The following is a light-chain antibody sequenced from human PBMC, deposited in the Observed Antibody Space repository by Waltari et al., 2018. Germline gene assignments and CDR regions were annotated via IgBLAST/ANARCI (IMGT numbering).Light chain of an antibody. V-gene: IGKV1-39*01. Sequence: DIQMTQSPSSLSASVGDRVTIPCRASQTISTYLNWYQQKPGTAPKLLIYAASTLQRGVPSRFSGSGSGTDFALTISSLQPEDSATYYCQQTYSTPLTFGGGTKVDIK. CDR3: QQTYSTPLT. CDR2: AAS. J-gene: IGKJ4*01. CDR1: QTISTY.